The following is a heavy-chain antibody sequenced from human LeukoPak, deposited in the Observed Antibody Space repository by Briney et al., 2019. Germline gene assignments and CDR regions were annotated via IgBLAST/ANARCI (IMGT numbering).Heavy chain of an antibody. CDR3: ARAPGGWFGEFKNWFDP. D-gene: IGHD3-10*01. Sequence: KPSETLSLTCTVSGGSISSYYWSWIRQPPGKGLEWIGYIYYSGSTNYNPSLKSRVTISVDTSKNQFSLKLSSVTAADTAVYYCARAPGGWFGEFKNWFDPWGQGTLVTVSS. CDR2: IYYSGST. J-gene: IGHJ5*02. V-gene: IGHV4-59*01. CDR1: GGSISSYY.